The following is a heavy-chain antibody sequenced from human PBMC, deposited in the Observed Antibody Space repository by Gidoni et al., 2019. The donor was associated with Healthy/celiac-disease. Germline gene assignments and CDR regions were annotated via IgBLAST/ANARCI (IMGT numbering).Heavy chain of an antibody. CDR3: ARIRGAYSSLRGYYYYYMDV. CDR1: GFSLSTSGMR. Sequence: QVTLKESGPALVKPTQTLTLTCTFSGFSLSTSGMRVSWIRQPPGKALEWLARIDWDGDKFYSTSLKTRLTISKDTSKNQVVLTMTNMDPVDTATYYCARIRGAYSSLRGYYYYYMDVWGKGTTVTVSS. V-gene: IGHV2-70*04. D-gene: IGHD6-13*01. J-gene: IGHJ6*03. CDR2: IDWDGDK.